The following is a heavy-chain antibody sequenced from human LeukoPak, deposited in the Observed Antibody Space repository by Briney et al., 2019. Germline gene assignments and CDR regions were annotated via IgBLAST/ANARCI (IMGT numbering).Heavy chain of an antibody. CDR1: GGSISSGGYS. Sequence: PSQTLSLTCAVSGGSISSGGYSWSWIRQPPGKGLEWIGYIYHSGSTYYNPSLKSRVTISVDRSKNQFSPKLSSVTAADTAVYYCARERRYSSGWYFDYWGQGTLVTVSS. CDR2: IYHSGST. D-gene: IGHD6-19*01. CDR3: ARERRYSSGWYFDY. J-gene: IGHJ4*02. V-gene: IGHV4-30-2*01.